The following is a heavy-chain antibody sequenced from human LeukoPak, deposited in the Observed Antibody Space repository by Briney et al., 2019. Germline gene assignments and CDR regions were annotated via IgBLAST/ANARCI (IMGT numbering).Heavy chain of an antibody. CDR1: GGSISSGNDY. D-gene: IGHD3-22*01. CDR2: IYTSGST. V-gene: IGHV4-61*02. Sequence: PSETLSLTCTVSGGSISSGNDYWSWIGQPAGKGLAWIGRIYTSGSTNYNPSLKSRVTISVETSKNQFSLTRRTVTAADRAVYYWPRAYYCDSRGCYAFWYFELWGGGDLVTVSS. CDR3: PRAYYCDSRGCYAFWYFEL. J-gene: IGHJ2*01.